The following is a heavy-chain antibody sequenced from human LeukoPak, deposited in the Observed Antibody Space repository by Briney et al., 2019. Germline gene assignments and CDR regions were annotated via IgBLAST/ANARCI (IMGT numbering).Heavy chain of an antibody. D-gene: IGHD1-1*01. Sequence: GGSLRLSCAASGFTFSSYAMHWVRQAPGKGLEWVAVISYDGSNKYYADSVKGRFTISRDNSKNTLYLQMNSLRAEDTAVYYCLNAAIDYWGQGTLVTVSS. CDR1: GFTFSSYA. CDR3: LNAAIDY. V-gene: IGHV3-30-3*01. CDR2: ISYDGSNK. J-gene: IGHJ4*02.